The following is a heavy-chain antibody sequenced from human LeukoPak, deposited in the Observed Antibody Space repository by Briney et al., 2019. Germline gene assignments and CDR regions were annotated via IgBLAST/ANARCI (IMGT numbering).Heavy chain of an antibody. V-gene: IGHV3-53*01. CDR3: ARGRYSSSPFDY. CDR2: IYSGGST. J-gene: IGHJ4*02. D-gene: IGHD6-13*01. Sequence: PGGSLRLSCAASGFTVSTNYMSWVRQAPGRGLEWVSIIYSGGSTYYADSVKGRFTISRDNSKNTLYLQMNSLRAEDTAVYYCARGRYSSSPFDYWGQGTLVTVSS. CDR1: GFTVSTNY.